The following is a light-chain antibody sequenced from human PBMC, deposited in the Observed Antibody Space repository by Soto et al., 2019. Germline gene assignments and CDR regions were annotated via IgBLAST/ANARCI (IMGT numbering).Light chain of an antibody. CDR2: DAS. CDR1: QSVSSY. CDR3: QQRSNWPIT. V-gene: IGKV3-11*01. Sequence: EIVLTQSPATLSLSPGERATLSCRASQSVSSYLAWYQQKPGQAPRLRIYDASNRATGIPARFSGSGSGTGCTLTLSSLEPEDFAVYCCQQRSNWPITFGQGTRLEIK. J-gene: IGKJ5*01.